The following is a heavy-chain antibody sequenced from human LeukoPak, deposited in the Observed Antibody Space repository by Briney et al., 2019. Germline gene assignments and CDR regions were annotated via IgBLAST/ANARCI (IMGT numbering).Heavy chain of an antibody. CDR1: GDSITSSSFY. J-gene: IGHJ4*02. V-gene: IGHV4-39*01. Sequence: PSETLSLTCTVSGDSITSSSFYWDWMRQPPGKGMEWIGSIFYGGSTYYNPSLRSRVTISVDTSKNQFSLRLSSVTAADTAVYYCASRSTSGSGSYLHWGQGTLVTVSS. CDR2: IFYGGST. CDR3: ASRSTSGSGSYLH. D-gene: IGHD3-10*01.